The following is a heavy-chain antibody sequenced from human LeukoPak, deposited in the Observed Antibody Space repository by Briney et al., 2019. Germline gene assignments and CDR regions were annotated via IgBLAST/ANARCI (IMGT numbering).Heavy chain of an antibody. V-gene: IGHV4-31*11. CDR1: GGSFSGYY. D-gene: IGHD2-2*01. J-gene: IGHJ5*02. Sequence: KTSETLSLACAVYGGSFSGYYWSWIRQHPGKGLEWIGYIYYSGSTYYNPSLKSRVTISVDTSKNQFSLKLSSVTAADTAVYYCARGGDIVVVPAAAPVNNWFDPWGQGTLVTVSS. CDR2: IYYSGST. CDR3: ARGGDIVVVPAAAPVNNWFDP.